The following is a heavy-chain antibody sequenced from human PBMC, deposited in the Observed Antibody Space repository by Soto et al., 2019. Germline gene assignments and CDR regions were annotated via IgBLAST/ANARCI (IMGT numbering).Heavy chain of an antibody. CDR2: ISYAGSEI. CDR1: GFTFIIWS. Sequence: GGSLRLSCAASGFTFIIWSMAFFRHSAGKGLEWVSSISYAGSEIFYADSLKGRFTVSRDNAKNSLYLQMNSLRVEDTAVYYCARSPGRDGFNHFEYWGQGTLVTVS. V-gene: IGHV3-21*01. CDR3: ARSPGRDGFNHFEY. D-gene: IGHD2-15*01. J-gene: IGHJ4*02.